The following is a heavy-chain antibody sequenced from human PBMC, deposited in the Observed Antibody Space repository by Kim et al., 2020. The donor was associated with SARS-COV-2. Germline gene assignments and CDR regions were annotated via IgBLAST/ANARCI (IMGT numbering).Heavy chain of an antibody. D-gene: IGHD3-16*02. V-gene: IGHV4-59*08. J-gene: IGHJ4*02. CDR1: GGSNSSYY. CDR3: ARHRFGGVIGDFDY. CDR2: IYYSGST. Sequence: SETLSLTCTVSGGSNSSYYWSWIRQPPRKGLEWIGYIYYSGSTNYNPSLKTRVTISVDTSKNQFSLKLSSVTAADTAVYYCARHRFGGVIGDFDYWGQGTLVTVSS.